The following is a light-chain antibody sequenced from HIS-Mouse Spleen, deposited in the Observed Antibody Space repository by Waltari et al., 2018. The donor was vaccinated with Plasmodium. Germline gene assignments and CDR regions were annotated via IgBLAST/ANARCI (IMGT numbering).Light chain of an antibody. CDR2: EGS. V-gene: IGLV2-23*03. Sequence: QSALTQPASVSGSPGQSLTISCTGTSSDVGSYNIVSWYQQHPGKAPKPMIYEGSKRPSGVSNRFSGSKSGNTASLTISGLQAEDEADYYCCSYAGSSTFVFGGGTKLTVL. CDR3: CSYAGSSTFV. CDR1: SSDVGSYNI. J-gene: IGLJ3*02.